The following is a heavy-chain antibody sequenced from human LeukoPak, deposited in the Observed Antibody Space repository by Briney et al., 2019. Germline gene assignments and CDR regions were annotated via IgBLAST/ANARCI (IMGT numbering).Heavy chain of an antibody. Sequence: GSLRLSCAASGFTFSSYAMTWVRQAPGKGLEWVSFIYSGGATYYADSVRGRFTISRDSSKNTLYLQMNSLRVEDTAVYYCARVPGYSWGQGTLVTVSS. J-gene: IGHJ4*02. D-gene: IGHD6-13*01. CDR2: IYSGGAT. V-gene: IGHV3-53*01. CDR1: GFTFSSYA. CDR3: ARVPGYS.